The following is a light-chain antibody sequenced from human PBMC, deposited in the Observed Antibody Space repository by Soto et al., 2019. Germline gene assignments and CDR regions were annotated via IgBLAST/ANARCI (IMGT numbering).Light chain of an antibody. CDR3: QQFHTYPWT. J-gene: IGKJ1*01. CDR1: QGITNY. V-gene: IGKV1-9*01. CDR2: TAS. Sequence: DVQLTQSPSFLSASVGDRVTITCRASQGITNYLAWYQQKPGKAPKPLIYTASTLQSGVPSRFSGNGAGAEFTLTITGLQPEDFATYFCQQFHTYPWTFGQGTKVEIK.